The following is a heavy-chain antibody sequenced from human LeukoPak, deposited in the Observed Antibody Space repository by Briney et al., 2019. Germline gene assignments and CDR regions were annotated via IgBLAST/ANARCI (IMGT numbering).Heavy chain of an antibody. V-gene: IGHV7-4-1*02. CDR3: ARSERAVAGRSHYYYYMDV. Sequence: GASVKVSCKASGYTFTSYAMNWVRQAPGQGLEWMGWINTNTGNPTYAQGFTGRFVFSLDTSVSTAYLQISSLKAEDTAVYYCARSERAVAGRSHYYYYMDVWGKGTTVTVSS. CDR1: GYTFTSYA. D-gene: IGHD6-19*01. J-gene: IGHJ6*03. CDR2: INTNTGNP.